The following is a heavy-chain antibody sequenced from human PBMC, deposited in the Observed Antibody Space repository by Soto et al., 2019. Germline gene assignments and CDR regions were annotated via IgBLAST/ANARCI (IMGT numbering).Heavy chain of an antibody. CDR1: GFTFSTYA. CDR3: SRGPSSTYSFDY. V-gene: IGHV3-23*01. D-gene: IGHD6-13*01. J-gene: IGHJ4*02. Sequence: PGGSLRLSCAASGFTFSTYAMHWVRQAPGKGLEWVSAISGSGASTYYADSVKGRFTISRDNSKNTVYLHMNNLRAADTAVYYCSRGPSSTYSFDYWGQGTLVTVSS. CDR2: ISGSGAST.